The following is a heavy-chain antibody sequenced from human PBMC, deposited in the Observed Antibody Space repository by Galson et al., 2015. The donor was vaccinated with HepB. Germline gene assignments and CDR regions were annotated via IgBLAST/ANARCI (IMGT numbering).Heavy chain of an antibody. CDR3: AADQDGVYGY. CDR1: GFTFTSSA. D-gene: IGHD5/OR15-5a*01. CDR2: IVVGSGNT. V-gene: IGHV1-58*02. J-gene: IGHJ4*02. Sequence: SVKVSCKASGFTFTSSAMQWARQARGQRLEWIGWIVVGSGNTNYAQKFQDRVTITRDMSTSTAYIELSSLRSEDTAAYYCAADQDGVYGYWGQGSLVTVSS.